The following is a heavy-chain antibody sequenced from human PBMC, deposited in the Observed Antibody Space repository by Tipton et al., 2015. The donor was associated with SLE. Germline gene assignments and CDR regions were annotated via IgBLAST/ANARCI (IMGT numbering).Heavy chain of an antibody. J-gene: IGHJ6*02. CDR1: DCSISTYY. CDR2: VHYSGNT. D-gene: IGHD3-16*01. V-gene: IGHV4-59*01. CDR3: ARQRTIGGKDYGMDV. Sequence: TLSLTCTVSDCSISTYYWSWIRQPPGKGLEYIGYVHYSGNTNYNPSLRRRVTISADTSRSQLSLRLTSVTAADTAAYYCARQRTIGGKDYGMDVWGQGTTVTVSS.